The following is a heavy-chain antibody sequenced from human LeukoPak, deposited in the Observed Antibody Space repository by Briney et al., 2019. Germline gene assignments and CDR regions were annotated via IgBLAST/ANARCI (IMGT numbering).Heavy chain of an antibody. D-gene: IGHD2-21*02. CDR2: STIVQAP. CDR1: GGSFTDYY. CDR3: ARGPVRDDGLTGISYYFGLDV. J-gene: IGHJ6*02. Sequence: SETLSLTCAVYGGSFTDYYWSWIRHLQGRGWSGLEKSTIVQAPTNPSLWGRVTISADTSKNQFSLHLTSVTAADTATFYCARGPVRDDGLTGISYYFGLDVWGHGTTVTVFS. V-gene: IGHV4-34*01.